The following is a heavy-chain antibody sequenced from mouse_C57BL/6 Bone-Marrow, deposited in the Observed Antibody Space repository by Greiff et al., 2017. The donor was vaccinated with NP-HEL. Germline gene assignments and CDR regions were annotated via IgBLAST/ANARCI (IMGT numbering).Heavy chain of an antibody. D-gene: IGHD2-1*01. V-gene: IGHV5-12*01. CDR3: GRRGLLWSYYAMDY. CDR1: GFTFSDYY. Sequence: EVKLMESGGGLVQPGGSLKLSCAASGFTFSDYYMYWVRQTPEMRLEWVAYISNGGGSTYYPDTVKGRFTISRDNAKNTLYLQMSRLKSEDTAMYYCGRRGLLWSYYAMDYWGQGTSVTVSS. J-gene: IGHJ4*01. CDR2: ISNGGGST.